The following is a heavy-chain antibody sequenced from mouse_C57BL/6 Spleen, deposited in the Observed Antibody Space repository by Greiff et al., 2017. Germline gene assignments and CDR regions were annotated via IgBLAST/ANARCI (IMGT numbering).Heavy chain of an antibody. CDR2: INPYNGGT. Sequence: EVQLVESGPVLVKPGASVKMSCKASGYTFTDYYMNWVKQSHGKSLEWIGVINPYNGGTSYNQKFKGKATLTVDKSSSTAYMELNSLTSEDSAVYYCARRGLREDWYFDVWGTGTTVTVSS. J-gene: IGHJ1*03. D-gene: IGHD2-4*01. CDR1: GYTFTDYY. CDR3: ARRGLREDWYFDV. V-gene: IGHV1-19*01.